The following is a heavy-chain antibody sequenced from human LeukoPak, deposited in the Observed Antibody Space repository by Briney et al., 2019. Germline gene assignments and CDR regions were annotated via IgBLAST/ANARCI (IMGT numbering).Heavy chain of an antibody. CDR3: AIPSGIQLWPPYGMDV. CDR1: GGTFSSYA. J-gene: IGHJ6*02. CDR2: IIPIFGIA. D-gene: IGHD5-18*01. Sequence: ASVKVSCKASGGTFSSYAISWVRQAPGQGLEWMGRIIPIFGIANYAQKFQGRVTITADKSTSTAYMELSSLRSEDTAVYYCAIPSGIQLWPPYGMDVWGQGTTVTVSS. V-gene: IGHV1-69*04.